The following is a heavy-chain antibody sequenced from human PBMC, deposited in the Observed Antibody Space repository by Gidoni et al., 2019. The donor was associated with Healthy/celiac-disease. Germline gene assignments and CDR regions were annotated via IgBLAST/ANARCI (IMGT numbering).Heavy chain of an antibody. V-gene: IGHV3-9*01. Sequence: EVQLVESGGGLVQPGRSLRLSCAASGFTFADYAMHWVRQAPGKGLEWVSGISWNSGSIGYADSVKGRFTISRDNAKNSLYLQMNSLRAEDTALYYCAKLPMWELLSADDAFDIWGQGTMVTVSS. J-gene: IGHJ3*02. CDR3: AKLPMWELLSADDAFDI. CDR1: GFTFADYA. CDR2: ISWNSGSI. D-gene: IGHD1-26*01.